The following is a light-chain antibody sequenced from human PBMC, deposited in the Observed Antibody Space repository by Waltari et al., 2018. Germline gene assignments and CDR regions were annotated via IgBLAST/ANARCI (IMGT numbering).Light chain of an antibody. V-gene: IGKV3-20*01. CDR2: GAS. CDR1: QSVGTF. CDR3: QHYVRLPVT. Sequence: IVLTQSPGTLSLSPGERATLSCRASQSVGTFLVWYQQKPGQAPRLLIQGASTRATGPPDRFSGSGSWTDFSLTISRLEPEDFAMYYCQHYVRLPVTFGQGTKVEI. J-gene: IGKJ1*01.